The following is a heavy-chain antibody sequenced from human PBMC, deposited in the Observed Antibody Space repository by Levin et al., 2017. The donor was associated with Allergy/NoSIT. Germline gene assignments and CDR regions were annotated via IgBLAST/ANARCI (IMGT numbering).Heavy chain of an antibody. CDR1: GDSVSSNSAA. V-gene: IGHV6-1*01. CDR2: TYYRSKWYN. CDR3: ARGLVGHSTRNFNFDY. J-gene: IGHJ4*02. Sequence: PSETLSLTCAISGDSVSSNSAAWNWIRQSPSRGLEWLGRTYYRSKWYNDYAVSVKSRITINPDTSKNQFSLQLNSVTPEDTAVYYCARGLVGHSTRNFNFDYWGQGTLVTVSS. D-gene: IGHD6-13*01.